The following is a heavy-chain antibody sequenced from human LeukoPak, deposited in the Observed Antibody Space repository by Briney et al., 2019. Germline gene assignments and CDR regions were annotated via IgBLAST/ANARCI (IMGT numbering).Heavy chain of an antibody. CDR1: GYPFTSYD. CDR3: ARFGIAAAVAYYYYGMDV. V-gene: IGHV1-8*01. D-gene: IGHD6-13*01. CDR2: MNPNSGNT. J-gene: IGHJ6*02. Sequence: ASVKVSCKASGYPFTSYDINWVRQATGQGLEWMGWMNPNSGNTGYAQKFQGRVTMTRNTSISTAYMELSSLRSEDTAVYYCARFGIAAAVAYYYYGMDVWGQGTTVTVSS.